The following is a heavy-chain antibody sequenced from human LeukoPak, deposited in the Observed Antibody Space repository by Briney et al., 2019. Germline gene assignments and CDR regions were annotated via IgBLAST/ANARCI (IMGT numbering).Heavy chain of an antibody. CDR2: INHSGST. Sequence: PSQTLSLTCTVSGGSISSGDYYWSWIRQPPGKGLEWIGEINHSGSTNYNPSLKSRVTISVDTSKNQFSLKLSSVTAADTAVYYCARGVRITIFGVVSRPDYWGQGTLVTVSS. CDR1: GGSISSGDYY. CDR3: ARGVRITIFGVVSRPDY. D-gene: IGHD3-3*01. J-gene: IGHJ4*02. V-gene: IGHV4-30-4*01.